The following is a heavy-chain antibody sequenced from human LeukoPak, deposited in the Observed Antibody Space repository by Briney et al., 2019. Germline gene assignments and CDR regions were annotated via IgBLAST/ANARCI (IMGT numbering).Heavy chain of an antibody. CDR3: ARSASGSYYKLVYYYQMDV. CDR1: GYSFTSHW. V-gene: IGHV5-51*01. D-gene: IGHD3-10*01. CDR2: IFPGDSDT. Sequence: GESLKICCKASGYSFTSHWIGWVRQMPGKGLEWMGIIFPGDSDTRYSPSSQGQVTISADKSISTAYLQWSSLKASDTAMYYCARSASGSYYKLVYYYQMDVWGKGTTVTVSS. J-gene: IGHJ6*04.